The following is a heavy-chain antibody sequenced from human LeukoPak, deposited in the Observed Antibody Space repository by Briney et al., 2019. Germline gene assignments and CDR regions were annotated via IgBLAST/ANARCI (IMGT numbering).Heavy chain of an antibody. CDR2: INPNSGGT. D-gene: IGHD6-13*01. V-gene: IGHV1-2*02. CDR1: GYTFTGYY. CDR3: ARTGMGHAHYYFDY. J-gene: IGHJ4*02. Sequence: ASVKVSCKASGYTFTGYYMHWVRQAPGQGLEWMGWINPNSGGTNYAQKFQGRVTMTRDTSISTAYMELSRLRSDDTAVYYCARTGMGHAHYYFDYWGQGTLVTVSS.